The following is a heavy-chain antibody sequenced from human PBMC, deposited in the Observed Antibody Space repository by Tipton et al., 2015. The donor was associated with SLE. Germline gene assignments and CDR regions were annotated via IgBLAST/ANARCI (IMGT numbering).Heavy chain of an antibody. J-gene: IGHJ4*02. Sequence: SLRLSCTTSGFTFSNYGMHWVRQAPGKGLEWVAGVTWNSDRFEYADSVKGRFTISRDNAKNSLFLQMDSLRADDTALYYCAKGLYRESSSFLGDWGQGTQVTVSA. CDR2: VTWNSDRF. CDR3: AKGLYRESSSFLGD. V-gene: IGHV3-9*01. CDR1: GFTFSNYG. D-gene: IGHD6-13*01.